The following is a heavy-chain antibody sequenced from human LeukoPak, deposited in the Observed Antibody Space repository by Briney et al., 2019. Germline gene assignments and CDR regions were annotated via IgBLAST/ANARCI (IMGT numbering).Heavy chain of an antibody. CDR1: GDSISSNTYN. D-gene: IGHD3-16*01. Sequence: SESLSLTCTVSGDSISSNTYNLGWTRQPPGKRLLWIGTTPESGKTYYNPSFKSRVTISIDMSKSNFSPKLSSVTAADTAVYYCARHWERGLVLQVFNRFDPWGQGTLVIVSS. V-gene: IGHV4-39*02. CDR3: ARHWERGLVLQVFNRFDP. CDR2: TPESGKT. J-gene: IGHJ5*02.